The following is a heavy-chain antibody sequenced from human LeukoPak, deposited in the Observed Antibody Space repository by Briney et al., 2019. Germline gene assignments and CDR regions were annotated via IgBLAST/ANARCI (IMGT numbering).Heavy chain of an antibody. V-gene: IGHV5-51*01. Sequence: GESLKISCKGSGYSFTSYWIGWVRQMPGKGLEWMGIIYPGDSDTRYSPSFQGQVTISADKSISTAYLQWSSLKASDTAMYYCARLRGTDFWSGYYYYYYYMDDLGKGTTVTVS. D-gene: IGHD3-3*01. CDR1: GYSFTSYW. J-gene: IGHJ6*03. CDR3: ARLRGTDFWSGYYYYYYYMDD. CDR2: IYPGDSDT.